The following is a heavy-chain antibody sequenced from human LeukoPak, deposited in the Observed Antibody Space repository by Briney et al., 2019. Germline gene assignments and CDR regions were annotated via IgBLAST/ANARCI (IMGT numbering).Heavy chain of an antibody. V-gene: IGHV4-30-4*08. CDR3: AGSFSGSYHSAFDI. D-gene: IGHD1-26*01. CDR1: GGSISSGDYY. CDR2: IYYSGST. Sequence: SEILSLTCIVSGGSISSGDYYWSWIRQPPGKGLEWIGYIYYSGSTYYNPSLKSRVTISVDTSKNQFSLKLSSVTAADTAVYYCAGSFSGSYHSAFDIWGQGTMVTVSS. J-gene: IGHJ3*02.